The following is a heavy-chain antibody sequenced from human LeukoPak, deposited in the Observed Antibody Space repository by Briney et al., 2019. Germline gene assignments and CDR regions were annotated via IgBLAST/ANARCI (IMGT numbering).Heavy chain of an antibody. CDR2: ISPNSGGT. CDR3: ARVRGALFDY. D-gene: IGHD3-10*01. J-gene: IGHJ4*02. CDR1: GYTFTGYY. V-gene: IGHV1-2*02. Sequence: ASVKVSCKASGYTFTGYYMHWVRQAPGQGLEWMGWISPNSGGTSYAQKLQGRVTMTRDTSISTAYMELSRLRSDDTAVYYCARVRGALFDYWGQGTLVTVSS.